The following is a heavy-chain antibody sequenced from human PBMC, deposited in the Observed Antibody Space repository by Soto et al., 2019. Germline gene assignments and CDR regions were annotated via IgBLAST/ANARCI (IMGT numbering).Heavy chain of an antibody. D-gene: IGHD3-10*01. V-gene: IGHV3-30-3*01. Sequence: PGGSLRLSCAASGFTFSSYAMHWVRQAPGKGLEWVAVISYDGSNKYYADSVKGRFTISRDNSKNTLYLQMNSLRAEDTAVYYCARPSRGFDYWGQGTLVTVSS. CDR1: GFTFSSYA. CDR3: ARPSRGFDY. CDR2: ISYDGSNK. J-gene: IGHJ4*02.